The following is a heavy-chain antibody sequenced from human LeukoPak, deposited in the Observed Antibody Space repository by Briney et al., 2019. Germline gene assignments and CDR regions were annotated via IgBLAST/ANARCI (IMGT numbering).Heavy chain of an antibody. CDR2: ISGNNDNP. J-gene: IGHJ4*02. V-gene: IGHV1-18*01. CDR3: ARDGTSTDDY. D-gene: IGHD2-2*01. Sequence: ASLRVSCKTSGYTFSNFGINWVRQAPGQGLEWMGWISGNNDNPNYGQKFQGRLTMTTDTSTSTAYMELRNLRFDDTAVYYCARDGTSTDDYWGQGTLVTVSS. CDR1: GYTFSNFG.